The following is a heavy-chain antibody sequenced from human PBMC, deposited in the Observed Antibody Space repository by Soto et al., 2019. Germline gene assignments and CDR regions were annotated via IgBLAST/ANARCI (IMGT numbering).Heavy chain of an antibody. J-gene: IGHJ5*02. Sequence: SETLSLTCTVSGGSITRGGYYWSWIRQHPGKGLEWIGYIYNSGTTYYNPSLKSRVTVSVDTSKNQFSLKLTSVTAADTAVYYCARDPAPWGQGTLVTVSS. V-gene: IGHV4-31*03. CDR2: IYNSGTT. CDR1: GGSITRGGYY. CDR3: ARDPAP.